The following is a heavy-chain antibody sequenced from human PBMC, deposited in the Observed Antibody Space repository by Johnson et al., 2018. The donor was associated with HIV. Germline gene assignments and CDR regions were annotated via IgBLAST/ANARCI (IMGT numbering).Heavy chain of an antibody. CDR1: GFTFSSYG. J-gene: IGHJ3*02. D-gene: IGHD4-17*01. CDR2: IRYDGSNK. V-gene: IGHV3-30*02. Sequence: QVQLVESGGGVVQPGGSLRLSCAASGFTFSSYGMHWVRQAPGKGLEWVAFIRYDGSNKYYADSVKGRFTISRDNSKNTLYLQMNSLRAEDTAVYYWAKDAYDYGDYGAFDIGGQGTMVTVSS. CDR3: AKDAYDYGDYGAFDI.